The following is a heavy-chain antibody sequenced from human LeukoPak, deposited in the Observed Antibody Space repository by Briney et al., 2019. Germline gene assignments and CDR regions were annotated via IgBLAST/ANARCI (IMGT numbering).Heavy chain of an antibody. Sequence: PSETLSLTCTVSGGSISSSSYYWGWIRQPPGKGLEWIGSIYYSGSTYYNPSLKSRVTISVDTSKNQFSLKLSSVTAADTAVYYCASPHGPKNWNYADYWGQGTLVTVSS. CDR1: GGSISSSSYY. J-gene: IGHJ4*02. V-gene: IGHV4-39*01. D-gene: IGHD1-7*01. CDR2: IYYSGST. CDR3: ASPHGPKNWNYADY.